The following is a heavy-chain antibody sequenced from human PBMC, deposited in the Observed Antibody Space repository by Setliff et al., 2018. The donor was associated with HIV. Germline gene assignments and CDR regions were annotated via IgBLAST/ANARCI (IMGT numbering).Heavy chain of an antibody. CDR2: ISGSGGST. CDR3: AKGRHPLYYFDY. V-gene: IGHV3-23*01. J-gene: IGHJ4*02. Sequence: GGSLRLSCAATGFTFTTSAMSWVRQAPGKGLEGVSAISGSGGSTYYADSVKGRFTISRDNSKNTLDLQMNSLRAEDTAVYYCAKGRHPLYYFDYWGQGTLVTVSS. CDR1: GFTFTTSA.